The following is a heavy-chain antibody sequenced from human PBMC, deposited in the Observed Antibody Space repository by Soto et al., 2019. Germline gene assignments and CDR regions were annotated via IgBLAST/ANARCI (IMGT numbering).Heavy chain of an antibody. J-gene: IGHJ4*02. CDR2: IYYSGST. CDR1: GGSISSYY. Sequence: QVQLQESGPGLVKPSETLSLTCTVSGGSISSYYWSWIRQPPGKGLEWIGYIYYSGSTNYNPSLKRRVTISVDTSKNHFSLKLSSVTTADTAVYYCARGISGSRTPFDYWGQGTLVTVSS. D-gene: IGHD1-26*01. V-gene: IGHV4-59*01. CDR3: ARGISGSRTPFDY.